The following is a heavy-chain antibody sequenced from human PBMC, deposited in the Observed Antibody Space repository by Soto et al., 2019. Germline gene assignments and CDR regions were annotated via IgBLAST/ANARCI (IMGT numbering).Heavy chain of an antibody. CDR3: ARESYGSRRNLIYYYYYMDV. CDR1: GFTFSSYS. Sequence: EVQLVESGGGLVKPGGSLRLSCAASGFTFSSYSMNWVRQAPGKGLEWVSSISSSSSYIYYAVSVKGRFTISRDNAKNSLYLQMNSLRAEDTAVYYCARESYGSRRNLIYYYYYMDVWGKGTTVTVSS. D-gene: IGHD6-13*01. CDR2: ISSSSSYI. J-gene: IGHJ6*03. V-gene: IGHV3-21*01.